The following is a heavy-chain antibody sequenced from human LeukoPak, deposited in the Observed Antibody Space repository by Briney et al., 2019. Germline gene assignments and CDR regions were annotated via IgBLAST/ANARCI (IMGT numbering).Heavy chain of an antibody. CDR1: GFTFSSYA. CDR2: ISYDGSNK. CDR3: ARDRGVDYGDYWDY. V-gene: IGHV3-30-3*01. J-gene: IGHJ4*02. Sequence: PGGSLRLSCAASGFTFSSYAMHWVRQAPGKGLEWVAVISYDGSNKYYADSVKGRFTISRDNSKNTLYLQMNSLRAEDTAVYYCARDRGVDYGDYWDYWGQGTLVTVSS. D-gene: IGHD4-17*01.